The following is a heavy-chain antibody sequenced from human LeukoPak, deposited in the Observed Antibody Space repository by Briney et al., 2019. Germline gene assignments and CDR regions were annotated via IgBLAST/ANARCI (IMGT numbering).Heavy chain of an antibody. D-gene: IGHD1-26*01. CDR3: ATQWELHPAF. J-gene: IGHJ4*02. V-gene: IGHV3-48*01. Sequence: GGSLRLSCAASGFTFDDYAMYWVRQAPGKGLEWVSYITRSSSARYYADAVKGRFTISRDNAKNSLYLQMNSLRAEDTAVYYCATQWELHPAFWGQGTLVTVSS. CDR2: ITRSSSAR. CDR1: GFTFDDYA.